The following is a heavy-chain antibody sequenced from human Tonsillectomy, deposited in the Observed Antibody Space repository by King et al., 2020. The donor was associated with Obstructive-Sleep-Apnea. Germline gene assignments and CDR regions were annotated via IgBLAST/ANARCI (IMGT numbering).Heavy chain of an antibody. V-gene: IGHV3-15*01. J-gene: IGHJ6*02. CDR3: TTGYCTNGVCYVDYYYYGMDV. CDR2: SKSKTDGGTT. Sequence: VQLVESGGGLVKPGGSLRLSCAASGFTFSNAWMSGVRQAPGKGREWVGRSKSKTDGGTTDYAAPVKGRFTISRDDSKNTLYLQMNSLKTEDTAVYYCTTGYCTNGVCYVDYYYYGMDVWGQGTTVTVSS. D-gene: IGHD2-8*01. CDR1: GFTFSNAW.